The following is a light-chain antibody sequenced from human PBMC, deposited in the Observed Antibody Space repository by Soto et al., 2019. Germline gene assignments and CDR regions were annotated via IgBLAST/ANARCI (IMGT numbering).Light chain of an antibody. CDR2: LNSDGRH. J-gene: IGLJ2*01. V-gene: IGLV4-69*01. Sequence: QPVLTQSPSASASLGASVKLTCTLSSRHSSYAIAWHQQQPEKGPRYLMKLNSDGRHTKRGGIPDRFSGSSSGTERYLTISSLQSEDEADYYCQTWGTGILVFGGGTKLTVL. CDR1: SRHSSYA. CDR3: QTWGTGILV.